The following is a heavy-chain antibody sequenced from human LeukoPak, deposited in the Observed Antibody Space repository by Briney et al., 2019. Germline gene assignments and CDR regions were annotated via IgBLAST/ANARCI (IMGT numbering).Heavy chain of an antibody. V-gene: IGHV3-7*01. D-gene: IGHD7-27*01. CDR3: ASDLSQTGAFNI. J-gene: IGHJ3*02. CDR2: IKQDGTQT. Sequence: GGSLRLSCAGSRFTFTSYWMNWVRQAPGKGLEWVANIKQDGTQTYYVDSVKGRFTISRDNARSSLYLQMNSLGVEDTAVYYCASDLSQTGAFNIWGQGTMVTVSS. CDR1: RFTFTSYW.